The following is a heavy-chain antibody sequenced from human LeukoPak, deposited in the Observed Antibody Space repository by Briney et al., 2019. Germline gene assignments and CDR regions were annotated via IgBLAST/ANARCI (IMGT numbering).Heavy chain of an antibody. CDR3: ARDHHRRLYDSQARNTFDI. J-gene: IGHJ3*02. Sequence: GGSLRLSCAASGFTFSSYWMHWVRQAPGKGLVWVSRINSDGSTTNYADSVKGRFTISRDNAKNSLYLQMNSLRAEDTAVYYCARDHHRRLYDSQARNTFDIWGQGTMVTVSS. V-gene: IGHV3-74*01. CDR2: INSDGSTT. D-gene: IGHD3-22*01. CDR1: GFTFSSYW.